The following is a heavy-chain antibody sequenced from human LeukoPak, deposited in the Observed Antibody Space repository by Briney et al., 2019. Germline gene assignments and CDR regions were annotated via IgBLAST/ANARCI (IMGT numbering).Heavy chain of an antibody. CDR3: ARGGYSSGWSHAGGFDP. Sequence: GASVKVSCKASGYTFTGYYMHWVRQAPGQGLEWMGWINPNSGGTNYAQKLQGRVTMTRDTSISTAYMELSRLRSDDTTVYYCARGGYSSGWSHAGGFDPWGQGTLVTVSS. V-gene: IGHV1-2*02. CDR2: INPNSGGT. D-gene: IGHD6-19*01. CDR1: GYTFTGYY. J-gene: IGHJ5*02.